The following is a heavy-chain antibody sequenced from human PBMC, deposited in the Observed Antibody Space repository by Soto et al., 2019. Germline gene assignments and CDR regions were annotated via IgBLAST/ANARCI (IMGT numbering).Heavy chain of an antibody. J-gene: IGHJ5*02. CDR3: ARGSTIVRGAPSWFDP. V-gene: IGHV1-69*02. CDR2: IIPIAAIA. D-gene: IGHD3-10*01. CDR1: GGTFSRYT. Sequence: QVQLVQSGAEVKKPGSSVKVSCKASGGTFSRYTINWVRQAPGQGLEWMGRIIPIAAIANYTQKFQGRVTITVDKSSTTAYMELISLRSDDTAVYYCARGSTIVRGAPSWFDPWGQGTLVTVSS.